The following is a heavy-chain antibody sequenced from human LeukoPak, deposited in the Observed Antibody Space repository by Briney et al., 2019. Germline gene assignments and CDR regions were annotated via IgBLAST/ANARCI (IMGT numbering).Heavy chain of an antibody. D-gene: IGHD2-15*01. CDR3: ATLCCGSYYMDV. J-gene: IGHJ6*03. Sequence: ASVKVSCTASGYTFTSYGISWVRQAPGQGLEWMGWISAYNGNTNYAQKLQGRVTMTTDTSTSTAYMELRSLRSDDTAVYYCATLCCGSYYMDVWGKGPRSPSP. CDR2: ISAYNGNT. V-gene: IGHV1-18*01. CDR1: GYTFTSYG.